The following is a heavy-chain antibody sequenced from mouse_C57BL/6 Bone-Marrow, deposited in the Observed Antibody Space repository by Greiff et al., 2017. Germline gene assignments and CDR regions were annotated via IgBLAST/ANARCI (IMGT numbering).Heavy chain of an antibody. CDR3: ARGGWLLLFAY. V-gene: IGHV1-55*01. Sequence: QVHVKQSGAELVKPGASVKMSCKASGYTFTSYWITWVKQRPGQGLEWIGDIYPGSGSTNYNEKFKSKATLTVDTSSSTAYMQLSSLTSEDSAVYYCARGGWLLLFAYWGQGTLVTVSA. D-gene: IGHD2-3*01. CDR2: IYPGSGST. J-gene: IGHJ3*01. CDR1: GYTFTSYW.